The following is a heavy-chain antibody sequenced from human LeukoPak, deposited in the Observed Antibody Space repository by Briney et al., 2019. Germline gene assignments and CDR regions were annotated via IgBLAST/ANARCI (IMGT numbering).Heavy chain of an antibody. CDR3: ARDTRGVGGFRPYNWFDP. J-gene: IGHJ5*02. CDR2: IYYSGST. CDR1: GGSISSYY. Sequence: NPSETLSLTCTVSGGSISSYYWSWIRQPPGKGLEWIGYIYYSGSTNYNPSLKSRVTISVDTSKNQFSLKLSSVTAADTAVYYCARDTRGVGGFRPYNWFDPWGQGTLVTVSS. V-gene: IGHV4-59*01. D-gene: IGHD3-16*01.